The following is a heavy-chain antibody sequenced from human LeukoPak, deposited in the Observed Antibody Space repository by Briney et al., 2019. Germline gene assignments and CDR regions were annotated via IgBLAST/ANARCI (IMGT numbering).Heavy chain of an antibody. V-gene: IGHV3-74*01. CDR1: GFTFRSYW. J-gene: IGHJ5*02. D-gene: IGHD6-13*01. Sequence: GGSLRLFCAASGFTFRSYWMHWVRQAPGKGLVWVSRINSDGSSTSYADSVKGRFNISRDNAKNTLYLQMNSLRAEDTAVYYCAKEAVGSRTNYNWFDPWGQGTLVTVSS. CDR2: INSDGSST. CDR3: AKEAVGSRTNYNWFDP.